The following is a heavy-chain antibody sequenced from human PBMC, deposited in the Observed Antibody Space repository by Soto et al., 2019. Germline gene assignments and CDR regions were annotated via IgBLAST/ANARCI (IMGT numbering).Heavy chain of an antibody. J-gene: IGHJ6*02. CDR3: TKQKGDSRTYIGMDV. V-gene: IGHV6-1*01. Sequence: QVQLQQSGPGLVKPSQTLSLTCAISGDSVSSNSAAWNWIRQSPPRGLEWLGRAYYRSQWYYDSAVFVRSRITVIPHTSRNLFALQLSSVTPEDTAVYFCTKQKGDSRTYIGMDVLGQGTTVIVSS. CDR1: GDSVSSNSAA. D-gene: IGHD2-21*02. CDR2: AYYRSQWYY.